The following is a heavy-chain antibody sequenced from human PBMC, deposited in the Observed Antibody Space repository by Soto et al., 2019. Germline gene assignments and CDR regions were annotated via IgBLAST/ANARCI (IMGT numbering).Heavy chain of an antibody. CDR2: ISYDGSNK. D-gene: IGHD5-12*01. CDR3: AKEGALMVATWYYFDY. J-gene: IGHJ4*02. V-gene: IGHV3-30*18. Sequence: QVQLVESGGGVVQPGRSLRLSCAASGFTFSSYGMHWVRQAPGKGLEWVAVISYDGSNKYYADSVKGRFTISRDNSKNTLYLQMNSLRAEDTAVYYCAKEGALMVATWYYFDYWGQGTLVTVSS. CDR1: GFTFSSYG.